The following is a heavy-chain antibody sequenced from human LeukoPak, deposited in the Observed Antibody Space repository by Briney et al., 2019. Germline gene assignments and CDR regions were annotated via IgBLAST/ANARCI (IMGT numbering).Heavy chain of an antibody. D-gene: IGHD1-26*01. CDR1: GFTFSSYA. V-gene: IGHV3-53*01. Sequence: GGSLRLSCAASGFTFSSYAMSWVRQAPGKGLEWVSVIYSGGSTFYADSVKGRFTVSRDNSKNTLLLQMNSLRAEDTAVYYCARAGDAYYFDYWGQGTLVTVSS. CDR2: IYSGGST. J-gene: IGHJ4*02. CDR3: ARAGDAYYFDY.